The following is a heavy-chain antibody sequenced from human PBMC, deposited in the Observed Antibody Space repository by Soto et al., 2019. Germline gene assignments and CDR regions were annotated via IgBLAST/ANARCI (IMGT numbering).Heavy chain of an antibody. D-gene: IGHD6-13*01. V-gene: IGHV3-30*18. CDR3: AKSWNLDFSATWYAPDY. Sequence: QVRLVESGGGVVQPGRSLRLSCEASGFIFPNFALHWVRQAPGKGLQWLGVVSSDGSRKYYADSVRGRLNISRDNPKNTLYLQLDRLSADDTAVYYCAKSWNLDFSATWYAPDYWGQGTLVTVSS. CDR2: VSSDGSRK. CDR1: GFIFPNFA. J-gene: IGHJ4*02.